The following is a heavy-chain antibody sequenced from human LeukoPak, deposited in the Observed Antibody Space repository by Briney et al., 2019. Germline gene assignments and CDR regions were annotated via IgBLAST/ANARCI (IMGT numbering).Heavy chain of an antibody. CDR2: VYPGDSDT. CDR3: ARQGLGFGEQPDY. J-gene: IGHJ4*02. D-gene: IGHD3-10*01. Sequence: GVSLKISSKGSAYGFTTYWIGWARPMPGKGLEWMGIVYPGDSDTRYSPSFQGQVTISPDKSISTTSLQWSSLKASDTAMYYSARQGLGFGEQPDYWGQGTLVTVSS. V-gene: IGHV5-51*01. CDR1: AYGFTTYW.